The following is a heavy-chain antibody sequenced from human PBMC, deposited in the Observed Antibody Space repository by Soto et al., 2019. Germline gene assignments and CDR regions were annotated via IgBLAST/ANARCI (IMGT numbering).Heavy chain of an antibody. J-gene: IGHJ4*02. CDR1: GGSISGHY. CDR2: IYYTGIT. Sequence: SETLSLTCTVSGGSISGHYWGWIRQYPGKGLEWIGHIYYTGITNYNPSLESRVTISVDTSKNQFSLKLTSVTAADTALYYCARRVTNILIGFGFDFWGQGTQVTVSS. V-gene: IGHV4-59*08. CDR3: ARRVTNILIGFGFDF. D-gene: IGHD3-9*01.